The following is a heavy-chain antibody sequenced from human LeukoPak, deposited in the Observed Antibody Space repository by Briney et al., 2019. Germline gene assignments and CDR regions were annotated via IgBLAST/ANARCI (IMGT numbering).Heavy chain of an antibody. CDR1: GFTFSSYN. CDR2: ISTSSSYK. D-gene: IGHD2-15*01. J-gene: IGHJ3*02. Sequence: GGSLRLSCAASGFTFSSYNMNWVRQAPGKGLEWVSSISTSSSYKYYADSVKGRFTISRDNSKNTLYLQMNSLRAEDTAVYYCAKEGPGRAFDIWGQGTMVTVSS. V-gene: IGHV3-21*04. CDR3: AKEGPGRAFDI.